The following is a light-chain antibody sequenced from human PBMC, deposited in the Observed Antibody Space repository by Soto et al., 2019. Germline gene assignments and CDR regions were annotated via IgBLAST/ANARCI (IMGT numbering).Light chain of an antibody. CDR1: SSDVGGYNY. V-gene: IGLV2-14*03. CDR2: DVS. J-gene: IGLJ1*01. Sequence: QSGLTQRGVGSGSPGQAMTFPCTGNSSDVGGYNYVSWYQHHPGKVPQLMIYDVSNRPSGVSNRFSGSKSGNTASLTISGLQAEDEADYYCYSYTSSNTYVFGTGTKVTVL. CDR3: YSYTSSNTYV.